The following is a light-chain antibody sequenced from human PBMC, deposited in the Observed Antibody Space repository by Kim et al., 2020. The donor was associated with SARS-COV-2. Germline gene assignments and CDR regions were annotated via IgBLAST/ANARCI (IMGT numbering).Light chain of an antibody. J-gene: IGKJ1*01. CDR2: ETS. V-gene: IGKV3-15*01. CDR1: QSVRNH. Sequence: SQGDRGILACRASQSVRNHVAWYQHKPCQSPRLLIYETSTRATGIPARFSGSASGTEFTLTFSSLQSEDFAIYYCQHYDNMPPWTFGQGTKVDIK. CDR3: QHYDNMPPWT.